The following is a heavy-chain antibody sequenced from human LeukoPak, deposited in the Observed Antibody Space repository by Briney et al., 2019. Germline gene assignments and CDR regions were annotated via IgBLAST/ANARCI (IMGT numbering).Heavy chain of an antibody. Sequence: PGGSLRLSCAASGFTVSDNYMSWVRQAPGKGLEWVSVMYSRGDTYYADSVKGRFTFSRGISKNMLYLQMNGLRSEDTAMYYCARDAPQVPAAGVLASWGQGTLVTVSS. CDR3: ARDAPQVPAAGVLAS. J-gene: IGHJ5*02. CDR2: MYSRGDT. CDR1: GFTVSDNY. V-gene: IGHV3-53*01. D-gene: IGHD6-13*01.